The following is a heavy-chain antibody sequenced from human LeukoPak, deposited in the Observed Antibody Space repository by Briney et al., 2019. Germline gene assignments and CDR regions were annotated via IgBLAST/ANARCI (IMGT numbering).Heavy chain of an antibody. CDR2: ISGSGGST. CDR1: GFTFSSYA. Sequence: GGSLRLSCAASGFTFSSYAMSWVRQAPGKGLEWVSAISGSGGSTYYADSVKGRFTISRDNSKNTLYLQMNSLRAEDTAVYYCARGTPSSSGWLYYGMDVWGQGTTVTVSS. D-gene: IGHD6-19*01. V-gene: IGHV3-23*01. J-gene: IGHJ6*02. CDR3: ARGTPSSSGWLYYGMDV.